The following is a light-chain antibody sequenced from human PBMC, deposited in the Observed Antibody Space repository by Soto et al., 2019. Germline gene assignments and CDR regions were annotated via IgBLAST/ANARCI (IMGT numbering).Light chain of an antibody. CDR2: DVS. Sequence: QSVLTQPASVSGSPGQSITISCTGTSSDVGVYNFVSWYQQHPGKAPKLMIYDVSNRPSGVSNRFSGSKSGNTASLTISGLQAEDEADYYCSSHTSSRTPLFGGGTKVTVL. CDR1: SSDVGVYNF. J-gene: IGLJ2*01. V-gene: IGLV2-14*01. CDR3: SSHTSSRTPL.